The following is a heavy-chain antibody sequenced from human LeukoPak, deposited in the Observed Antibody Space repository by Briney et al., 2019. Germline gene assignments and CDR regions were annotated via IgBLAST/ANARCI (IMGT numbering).Heavy chain of an antibody. J-gene: IGHJ4*02. V-gene: IGHV3-7*01. CDR3: ARDPAGPELGIFFDY. CDR1: GFTFSSYW. CDR2: IKQDGSEK. D-gene: IGHD7-27*01. Sequence: QPGGSLRLSCAASGFTFSSYWMSWVRQAPGKGLEWVANIKQDGSEKYYVDSVKGRFTISRDNAKNSLYLQMNSLRAEDTAVYYCARDPAGPELGIFFDYWGQGTLVTVSS.